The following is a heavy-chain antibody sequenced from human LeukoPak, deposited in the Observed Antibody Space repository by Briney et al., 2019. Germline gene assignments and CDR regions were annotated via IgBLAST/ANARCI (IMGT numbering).Heavy chain of an antibody. D-gene: IGHD3-10*01. CDR2: LYSSGDT. CDR1: GGSISSYY. V-gene: IGHV4-4*07. Sequence: PSETLSLTCIVSGGSISSYYWSWIRQPAGKGLEWIGRLYSSGDTNYNPSLKSRVTMSVDTSKNQFSLKLSSVTAADTAVYYCAREPLRSYYFYYFDYWGQGTLVTVSS. J-gene: IGHJ4*02. CDR3: AREPLRSYYFYYFDY.